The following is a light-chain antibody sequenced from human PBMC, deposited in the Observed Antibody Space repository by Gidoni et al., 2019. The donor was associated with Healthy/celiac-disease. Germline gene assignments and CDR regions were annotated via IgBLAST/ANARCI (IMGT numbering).Light chain of an antibody. CDR2: SNN. CDR1: SSNIGSNY. Sequence: PSASGTPGQRVTISCSGSSSNIGSNYVYWYQQLPGTAPKLLIYSNNQRPSGVPDRFSGSKSGTSASLAISGLRSEDEADYYCAAWDDSLSGNWVFGGGTKLTVL. J-gene: IGLJ3*02. V-gene: IGLV1-47*02. CDR3: AAWDDSLSGNWV.